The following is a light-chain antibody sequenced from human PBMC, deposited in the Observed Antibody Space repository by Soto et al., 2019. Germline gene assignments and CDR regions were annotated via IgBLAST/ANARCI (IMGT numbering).Light chain of an antibody. Sequence: SYELTQAPSVSVAPGQTARISCGGNNIGSKNVHWYQQKPGQAPVLVVYDDTDRPSGIPARFSGYNSGNTATLTISRVEDGDEADYLCQVWDVSSDLRVFGTGNKATV. V-gene: IGLV3-21*02. CDR1: NIGSKN. J-gene: IGLJ1*01. CDR3: QVWDVSSDLRV. CDR2: DDT.